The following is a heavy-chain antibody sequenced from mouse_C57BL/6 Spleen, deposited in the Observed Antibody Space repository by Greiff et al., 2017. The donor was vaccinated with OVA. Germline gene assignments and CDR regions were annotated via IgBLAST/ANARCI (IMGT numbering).Heavy chain of an antibody. D-gene: IGHD3-2*01. CDR3: ARDLRQGAIDY. V-gene: IGHV2-2*01. J-gene: IGHJ4*01. CDR1: GFSFTSYG. CDR2: IWRGGST. Sequence: VKLVESGPGLVQPSQSLSITCTVSGFSFTSYGVHWVRQSPGQGLEWLGVIWRGGSTDYNAAFISRLSISTDNSKSQVFFKMNSLQADDTARYYCARDLRQGAIDYWGQGTSVTVSS.